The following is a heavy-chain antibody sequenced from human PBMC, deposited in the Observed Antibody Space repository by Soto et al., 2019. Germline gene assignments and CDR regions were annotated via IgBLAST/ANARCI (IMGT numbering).Heavy chain of an antibody. CDR1: GGSFRNYY. J-gene: IGHJ5*02. CDR2: VNHSGEA. V-gene: IGHV4-34*01. D-gene: IGHD3-10*01. CDR3: TRAGRFPRSWFDP. Sequence: SETLSLTCGVYGGSFRNYYWIWVRQPPGKGLEWIGEVNHSGEATYNPSLQSRVTIPLDTSNNHLSLKMTSVTDADTALYFCTRAGRFPRSWFDPWGQGTQVTVSS.